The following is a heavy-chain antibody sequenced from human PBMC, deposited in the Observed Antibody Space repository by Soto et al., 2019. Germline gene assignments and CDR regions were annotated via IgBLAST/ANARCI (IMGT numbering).Heavy chain of an antibody. Sequence: VASVKVSCKASGYTFTSYYMHWVRQAPGQGLEWMGIINPSGGSTSYAQKFQGRVTMTRDTSTSTVYMELSSLRSEDTAVYYCARDLNDSSGYYGHFDYWGQVPLVTFSS. CDR2: INPSGGST. CDR3: ARDLNDSSGYYGHFDY. D-gene: IGHD3-22*01. J-gene: IGHJ4*02. CDR1: GYTFTSYY. V-gene: IGHV1-46*01.